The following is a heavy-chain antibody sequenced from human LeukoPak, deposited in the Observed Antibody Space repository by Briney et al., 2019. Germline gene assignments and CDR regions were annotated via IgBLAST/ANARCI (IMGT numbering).Heavy chain of an antibody. D-gene: IGHD3-22*01. CDR2: IYYSGST. V-gene: IGHV4-59*01. CDR3: ARRGYYFEYFHH. J-gene: IGHJ1*01. CDR1: GGSISSYY. Sequence: PSETLSLTCTVSGGSISSYYWSWIRQPPGKGLEWIGYIYYSGSTNYNPSLKSRVTISVDTSKNQFSLKLSSVTAADTAVYYCARRGYYFEYFHHWGQGTLVTVSS.